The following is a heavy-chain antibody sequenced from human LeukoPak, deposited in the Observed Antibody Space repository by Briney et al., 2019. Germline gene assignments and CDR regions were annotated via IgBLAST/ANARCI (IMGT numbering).Heavy chain of an antibody. CDR3: ARAGFWWELLRDWFDP. CDR1: GYTFTSYD. CDR2: MNPNSGNT. V-gene: IGHV1-8*01. J-gene: IGHJ5*02. Sequence: GASVKVSCKASGYTFTSYDINWVRQATGQGLEWMGWMNPNSGNTGYARKFQGRVTMTRNTSISTAYMELSSLRSEDTAVYYCARAGFWWELLRDWFDPSGQGTLVTVSS. D-gene: IGHD1-26*01.